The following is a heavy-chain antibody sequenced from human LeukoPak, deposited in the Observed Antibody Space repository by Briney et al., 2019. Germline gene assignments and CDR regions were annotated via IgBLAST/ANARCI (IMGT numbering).Heavy chain of an antibody. CDR1: GGSISTYY. D-gene: IGHD1-26*01. J-gene: IGHJ6*02. CDR2: IYYSGST. CDR3: ARQYSGSYQGYYGMDV. V-gene: IGHV4-39*01. Sequence: PSETLSLTCTVSGGSISTYYWTWIRQPPGKGLEWIGSIYYSGSTYYNPSLKSRVTISVDTSKNQFSLKLSSVTAADTAVYYCARQYSGSYQGYYGMDVWGQGTTVTVSS.